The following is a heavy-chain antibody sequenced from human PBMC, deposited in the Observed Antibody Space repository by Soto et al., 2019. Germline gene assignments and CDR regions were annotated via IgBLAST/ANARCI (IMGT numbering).Heavy chain of an antibody. CDR1: GFTFINSW. CDR3: TTEPDSTYYYYMDV. CDR2: IKSKTDGGTT. Sequence: GGSLRLSCAASGFTFINSWMSWVRQAPGKGLEWVGRIKSKTDGGTTDYAAPVKGRFTISRDDSKNTLYLQMNSLKTEDTAVYYCTTEPDSTYYYYMDVWGKGTTVTVSS. D-gene: IGHD6-13*01. V-gene: IGHV3-15*01. J-gene: IGHJ6*03.